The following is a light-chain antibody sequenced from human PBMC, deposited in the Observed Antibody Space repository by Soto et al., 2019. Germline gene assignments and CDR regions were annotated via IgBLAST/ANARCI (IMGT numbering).Light chain of an antibody. J-gene: IGKJ1*01. CDR3: QQYNSPTWT. CDR2: KAS. CDR1: QSISTW. Sequence: DIQRTQSPSALSASVGDRVKFPCRASQSISTWLAWYQQKPGEAPKLLMYKASSLDSGVPSRFSGSGSGTEFTLTISSLQPDDFATYYCQQYNSPTWTFGQGTKVDIK. V-gene: IGKV1-5*03.